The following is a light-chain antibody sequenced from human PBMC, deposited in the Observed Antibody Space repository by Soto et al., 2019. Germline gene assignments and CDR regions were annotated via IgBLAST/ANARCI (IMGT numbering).Light chain of an antibody. Sequence: EVVLTQSPGTLSLSPGERAALSCRASQSVRSTYLAWDQQKPGQAPRLLIYGASSRATGIPDRFSGSGSGTDFTLTISRREPDDFAVYYCQLYGSPPLYTFGQGTKLEI. CDR1: QSVRSTY. CDR3: QLYGSPPLYT. CDR2: GAS. V-gene: IGKV3-20*01. J-gene: IGKJ2*01.